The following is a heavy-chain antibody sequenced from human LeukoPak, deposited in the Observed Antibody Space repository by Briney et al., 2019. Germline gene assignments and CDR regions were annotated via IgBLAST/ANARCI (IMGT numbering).Heavy chain of an antibody. D-gene: IGHD3-16*01. CDR1: GFSFSSYA. CDR2: ISRSGEST. J-gene: IGHJ4*02. CDR3: AKDYAVGSIDY. Sequence: GGSLRLSCATSGFSFSSYAMSWVRQAPGKGLEWVSSISRSGESTFYADSVRGRFTISRDNSKNTVSLQMESLRAEDTALYYCAKDYAVGSIDYWGQGTLVTVSS. V-gene: IGHV3-23*01.